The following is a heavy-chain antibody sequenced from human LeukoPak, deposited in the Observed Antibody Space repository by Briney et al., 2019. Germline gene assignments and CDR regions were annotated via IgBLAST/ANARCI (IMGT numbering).Heavy chain of an antibody. CDR3: ARRYASSDWYYFDY. Sequence: GESLKISCKGSGYTFTSYWIAWVRQMPGKGLEWMGIIYAGDSDTRYSPSFQGQVTISADKSINTAYLQWSNLEASDTAMYYCARRYASSDWYYFDYWGQGTLVTVSS. V-gene: IGHV5-51*01. D-gene: IGHD6-13*01. CDR2: IYAGDSDT. CDR1: GYTFTSYW. J-gene: IGHJ4*02.